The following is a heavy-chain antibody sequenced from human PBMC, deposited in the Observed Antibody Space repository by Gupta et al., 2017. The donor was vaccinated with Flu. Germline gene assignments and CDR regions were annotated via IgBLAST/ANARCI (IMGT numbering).Heavy chain of an antibody. Sequence: MNWVRQAPGKGLEWVGRLKSDTAGGTADYAAPVKGSFTISRDDSKTTLCLQMNSLRTEDTAVYYCTTDSSGGITFDIWCQGTPGTVSA. CDR2: LKSDTAGGTA. J-gene: IGHJ3*02. V-gene: IGHV3-15*01. D-gene: IGHD3-10*01. CDR3: TTDSSGGITFDI.